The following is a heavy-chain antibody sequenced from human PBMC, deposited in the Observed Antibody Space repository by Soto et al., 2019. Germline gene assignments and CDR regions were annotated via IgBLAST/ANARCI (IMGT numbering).Heavy chain of an antibody. CDR2: VDANGGSS. D-gene: IGHD6-25*01. J-gene: IGHJ3*02. Sequence: QVQLVQSGAEMRKPGASVKISCKASGYIFTSYYIHWMRQAPGQGPEWLGDVDANGGSSRVGQKFQGRVTMTRDTSTTTVYMDLISLTSEDTAIYYCARGPSSGAFDIWGQGTMVTVSS. CDR3: ARGPSSGAFDI. CDR1: GYIFTSYY. V-gene: IGHV1-46*01.